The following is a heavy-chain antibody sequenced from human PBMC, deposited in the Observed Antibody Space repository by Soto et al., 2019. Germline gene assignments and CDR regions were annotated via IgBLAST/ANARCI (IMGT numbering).Heavy chain of an antibody. CDR3: ARSTGGVCGIIIEGSNRLAP. V-gene: IGHV1-46*01. CDR2: INPNGGST. Sequence: ASVTVSCKAPADTFTSYYIHWVRQAPGHRLEWMGIINPNGGSTRSAQTLQGRNTMTTDTSTSTVYMELRSLRSEEAPAYYCARSTGGVCGIIIEGSNRLAPWGQGSLVTVSS. D-gene: IGHD3-10*01. CDR1: ADTFTSYY. J-gene: IGHJ5*02.